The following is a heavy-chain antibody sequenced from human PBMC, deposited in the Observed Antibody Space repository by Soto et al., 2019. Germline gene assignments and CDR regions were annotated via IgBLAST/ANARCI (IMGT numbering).Heavy chain of an antibody. D-gene: IGHD3-10*01. CDR3: ARVEWSYYYGSRQPYMDV. CDR1: GFTVSSNY. V-gene: IGHV3-66*01. CDR2: IYSGGST. Sequence: GGSLRLSCAASGFTVSSNYMSWVRQAPGKGLEWVSVIYSGGSTYYADSVKGRFTISRDNSKNTLYLQMNSLIAEDTAVYYCARVEWSYYYGSRQPYMDVWGKGTTVTVSS. J-gene: IGHJ6*03.